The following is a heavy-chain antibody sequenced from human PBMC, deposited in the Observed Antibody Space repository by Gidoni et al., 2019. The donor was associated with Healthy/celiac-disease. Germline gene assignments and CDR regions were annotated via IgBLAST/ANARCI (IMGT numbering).Heavy chain of an antibody. CDR2: IGTAGDT. V-gene: IGHV3-13*01. D-gene: IGHD2-15*01. CDR3: ARDPVGGNGDWYFDL. Sequence: EVQLVESGGGLVQPGGSLRLSCAASGFTFSSYDMHWVRQATGKGLEWVSAIGTAGDTYYPGSVKGRFTISRENAKNSLYLQMNSLRAGDTAVYYCARDPVGGNGDWYFDLWGRGTLVTVSS. J-gene: IGHJ2*01. CDR1: GFTFSSYD.